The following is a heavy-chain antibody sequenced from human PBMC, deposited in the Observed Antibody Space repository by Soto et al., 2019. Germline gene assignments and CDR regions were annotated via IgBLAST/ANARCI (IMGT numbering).Heavy chain of an antibody. V-gene: IGHV3-23*01. D-gene: IGHD3-22*01. CDR3: AKNPGYYYDSTGYHFDY. CDR2: ISYGGGTT. Sequence: GGSLRLSCAASGFSVGSNFMTWVRQAPGKGLEWVSAISYGGGTTYYADSVKGRFTISRDNSKNTLYLQMNSLRAEDTAVYYCAKNPGYYYDSTGYHFDYWGQGTLVTVSS. CDR1: GFSVGSNF. J-gene: IGHJ4*02.